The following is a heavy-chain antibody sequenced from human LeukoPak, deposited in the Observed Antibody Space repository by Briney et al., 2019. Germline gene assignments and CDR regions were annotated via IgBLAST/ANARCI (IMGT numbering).Heavy chain of an antibody. V-gene: IGHV5-51*01. J-gene: IGHJ4*02. CDR1: GYTFSSYW. CDR3: ARQNDFRLDY. Sequence: KCGESLKISCKGSGYTFSSYWIGWVRQMPGKGLEWMGIIYRGDSDTRYSPSLQGQVTISVDTSIGTAYLQWSSLKASDTAIYYCARQNDFRLDYWGQGTLVTVSS. CDR2: IYRGDSDT. D-gene: IGHD3-3*01.